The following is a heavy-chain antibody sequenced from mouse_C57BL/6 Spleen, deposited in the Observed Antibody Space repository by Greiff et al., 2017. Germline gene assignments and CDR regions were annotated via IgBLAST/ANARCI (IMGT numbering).Heavy chain of an antibody. J-gene: IGHJ3*01. CDR2: IDPENGDT. CDR1: GFNIKDDY. D-gene: IGHD2-14*01. CDR3: TTSYRGFAY. Sequence: EVQLQQSGAELVRPGASVKLSCTASGFNIKDDYMHWVKQRPEQGLEWIGWIDPENGDTEYASKFQGKATITADTSSNTAYLQLSSLTSEDTAVYYCTTSYRGFAYRGQGTLVTVSA. V-gene: IGHV14-4*01.